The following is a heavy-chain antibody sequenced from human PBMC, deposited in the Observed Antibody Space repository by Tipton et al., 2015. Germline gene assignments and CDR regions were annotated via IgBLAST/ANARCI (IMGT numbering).Heavy chain of an antibody. Sequence: TLSLTCTVSGGSVTSGSYYWSWIRQPPGKGLEWIGHISYSGSTNYNPSLKSRITISLNTSKNQFSLKMSSVTAADTAVYFCARDLEHGMDVWGQGTTVTVS. CDR2: ISYSGST. CDR1: GGSVTSGSYY. J-gene: IGHJ6*02. CDR3: ARDLEHGMDV. V-gene: IGHV4-61*01.